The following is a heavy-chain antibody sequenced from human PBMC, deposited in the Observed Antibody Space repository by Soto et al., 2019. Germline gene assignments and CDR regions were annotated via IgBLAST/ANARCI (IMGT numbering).Heavy chain of an antibody. CDR2: IYYSGST. CDR1: GGSISSGDYY. D-gene: IGHD1-26*01. Sequence: QVQLQESGPGLVKPSQTLSLICTVSGGSISSGDYYWSWIRQPPGKGLEWIGYIYYSGSTYYNPSRKSRVTISVDPSKNQFSLKLSSVTAADTAVYYCAREEWEPQVALASAFDIWGQGTMVTVSS. V-gene: IGHV4-30-4*01. J-gene: IGHJ3*02. CDR3: AREEWEPQVALASAFDI.